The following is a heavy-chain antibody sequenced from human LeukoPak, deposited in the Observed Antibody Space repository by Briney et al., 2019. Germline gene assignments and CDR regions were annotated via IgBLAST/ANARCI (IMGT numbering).Heavy chain of an antibody. J-gene: IGHJ5*02. CDR2: ISSSSSYI. D-gene: IGHD6-13*01. CDR1: GFTFSSYS. V-gene: IGHV3-21*01. CDR3: ARDQSAAAGKGNWFDP. Sequence: GGSLRLSCAASGFTFSSYSMNWVRQAPGKGLEWVSSISSSSSYIYYADSVKGRFTISRDNAKNSLYLQMNSLRAEDTAVYYCARDQSAAAGKGNWFDPWGQGTLVTVSS.